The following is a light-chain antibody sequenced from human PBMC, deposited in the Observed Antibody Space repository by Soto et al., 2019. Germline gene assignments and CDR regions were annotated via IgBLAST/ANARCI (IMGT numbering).Light chain of an antibody. CDR3: QRYNDYQYI. Sequence: DIQMTQSPSTLSASVGDRVTITCRASQSITTWLAWYQQKPGKAPKLLIYKSTNLQSGVPSRFSGSGSGTEFSLTISSLQPDDCATYYCQRYNDYQYIFGQGTKLELK. CDR2: KST. CDR1: QSITTW. J-gene: IGKJ2*01. V-gene: IGKV1-5*03.